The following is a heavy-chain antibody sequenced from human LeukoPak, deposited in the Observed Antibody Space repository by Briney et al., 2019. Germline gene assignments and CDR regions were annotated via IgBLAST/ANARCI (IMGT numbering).Heavy chain of an antibody. Sequence: GGSLRLSCAASGFTFSSYSMNWVRQAPGKGLEWVSSISSSSSYIYYADSVKGRFTISRDNAKNSLYLQMNSLRAEDTAVYYCARSLLYGGNPPNAFDIWGQGTMVTVSS. CDR3: ARSLLYGGNPPNAFDI. V-gene: IGHV3-21*01. J-gene: IGHJ3*02. CDR1: GFTFSSYS. D-gene: IGHD4-23*01. CDR2: ISSSSSYI.